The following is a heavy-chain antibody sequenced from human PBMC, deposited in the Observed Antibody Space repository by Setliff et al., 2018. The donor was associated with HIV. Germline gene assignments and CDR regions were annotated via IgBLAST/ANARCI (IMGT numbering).Heavy chain of an antibody. D-gene: IGHD5-12*01. CDR3: ARGVRGTQVLATIGGEDYFYYYMDI. V-gene: IGHV4-4*07. CDR2: FFPGGST. CDR1: GGSISSYY. J-gene: IGHJ6*03. Sequence: SETLSLTCTVSGGSISSYYWNWLRQPAGKGLEWIGRFFPGGSTNYNPSLNSRVSMSVDTSNNQFSLKLTSMTAADTAVYYCARGVRGTQVLATIGGEDYFYYYMDIGGKGTTVTVS.